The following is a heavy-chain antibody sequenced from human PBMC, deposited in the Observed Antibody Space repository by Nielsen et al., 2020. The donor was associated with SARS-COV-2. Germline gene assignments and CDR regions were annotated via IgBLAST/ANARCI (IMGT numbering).Heavy chain of an antibody. CDR3: ARDVDTAMVSADY. V-gene: IGHV1-46*01. CDR2: INPSGGST. CDR1: GYTFTSYY. J-gene: IGHJ4*02. D-gene: IGHD5-18*01. Sequence: ASVKVSCKASGYTFTSYYMHWVRQAPGQGLEWMGIINPSGGSTSYAQKFQGRVTMTRDTSTSTVYMEQSSLRCEDTAVYFCARDVDTAMVSADYWGQGTLLTVTS.